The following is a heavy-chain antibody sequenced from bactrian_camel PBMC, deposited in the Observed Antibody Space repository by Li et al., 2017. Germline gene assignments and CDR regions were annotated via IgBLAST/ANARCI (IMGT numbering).Heavy chain of an antibody. J-gene: IGHJ4*01. V-gene: IGHV3S53*01. D-gene: IGHD7*01. Sequence: QLVESGGGLVQSGGSLRLSCAASGYTYSRYSMGWFRQAPGKEREGVAYIDSDGSTSYADSVQGRFTISEDKDKNTVYLEMNSVKPEDTGIYYCAADQRGCLRSILVLSFGFWGRGTQVTVS. CDR2: IDSDGST. CDR1: GYTYSRYS. CDR3: AADQRGCLRSILVLSFGF.